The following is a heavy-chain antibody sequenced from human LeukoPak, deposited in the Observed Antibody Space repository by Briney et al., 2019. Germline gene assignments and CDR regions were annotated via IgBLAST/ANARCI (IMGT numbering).Heavy chain of an antibody. V-gene: IGHV3-23*01. D-gene: IGHD6-19*01. Sequence: RPGGSLRLSCAASGFTFSSYAMSWVRQAPGKGLEWVSAISGSGGSTYYADSVKGRFTISRDNSKNTLYLQMNSLRAEDTAVYYCAKEISIAVAALDDAFDIWGQGTMVTVSS. J-gene: IGHJ3*02. CDR2: ISGSGGST. CDR1: GFTFSSYA. CDR3: AKEISIAVAALDDAFDI.